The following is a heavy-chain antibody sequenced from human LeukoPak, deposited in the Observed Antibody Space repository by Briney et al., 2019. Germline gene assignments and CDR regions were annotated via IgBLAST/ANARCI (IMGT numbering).Heavy chain of an antibody. CDR2: ISGSGGST. J-gene: IGHJ5*02. V-gene: IGHV3-23*01. Sequence: PGGSLRLSCAASGLTFSSYGMSWVRHAPGKGLECVSAISGSGGSTYYADSVKGQFTIYRDNSKYTLYLQMNSLRAEDTAVYYCAKDGGDIVVVVAATHNWFDPWGQGTLVTVSS. CDR3: AKDGGDIVVVVAATHNWFDP. CDR1: GLTFSSYG. D-gene: IGHD2-15*01.